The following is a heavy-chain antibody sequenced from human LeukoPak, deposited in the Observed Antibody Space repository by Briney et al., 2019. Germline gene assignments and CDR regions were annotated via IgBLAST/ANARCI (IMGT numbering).Heavy chain of an antibody. CDR3: ARDLPSTGLNDD. V-gene: IGHV1-2*02. D-gene: IGHD1-14*01. CDR1: GYTFTGYY. CDR2: INPNSGGT. Sequence: ASVKVSCKASGYTFTGYYMLWVRPAPGQGLEWMGWINPNSGGTNYAQKFQGRVAMTRDTSISTAYIEPSRLRSDETAVYYCARDLPSTGLNDDWGQGTPVTVSS. J-gene: IGHJ4*02.